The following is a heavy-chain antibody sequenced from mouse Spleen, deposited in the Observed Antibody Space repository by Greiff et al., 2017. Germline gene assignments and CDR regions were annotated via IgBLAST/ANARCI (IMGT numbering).Heavy chain of an antibody. CDR2: ISGGGGNT. J-gene: IGHJ2*01. V-gene: IGHV5-9*01. D-gene: IGHD1-1*02. CDR3: ARKGNGLDY. CDR1: GFTFSSYT. Sequence: DVKLVESGGGLVKPGGSLKLSCAASGFTFSSYTMSWVRQTPEKRLEWVATISGGGGNTYYPDSVKGRFTISRDNAKNTLYLQMSSLRSEDTALYYCARKGNGLDYWGQGTTLTVSS.